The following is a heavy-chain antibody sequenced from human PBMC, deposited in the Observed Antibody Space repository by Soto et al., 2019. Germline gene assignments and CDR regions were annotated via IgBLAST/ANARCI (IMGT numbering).Heavy chain of an antibody. CDR2: IVVGSGKT. V-gene: IGHV1-58*01. CDR3: AGRYCSGGSCYNYYGMDV. D-gene: IGHD2-15*01. J-gene: IGHJ6*02. Sequence: QMQLVQSGPEVKKPGTSVKVSCKASGFTFSSSAVQWVRQARGQRLEWIGWIVVGSGKTNYAQKFQERVTITRDMSTSTAYRELSSLRSEDTAVYYCAGRYCSGGSCYNYYGMDVWGQGTTVTVSS. CDR1: GFTFSSSA.